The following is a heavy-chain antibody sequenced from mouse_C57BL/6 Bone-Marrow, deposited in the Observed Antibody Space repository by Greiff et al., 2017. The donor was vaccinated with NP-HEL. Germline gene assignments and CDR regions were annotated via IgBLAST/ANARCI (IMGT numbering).Heavy chain of an antibody. J-gene: IGHJ2*01. CDR1: GYTFTSYW. Sequence: QVQLKQSGAELAKPGASVKLSCKASGYTFTSYWMHWVKQRPGQGLEWIGYINPSSGYTKYNQKFKDKATLTSDKSSSTAYMQLSSLTYEDSAGYYGARSITTVVAPFDYWGQGTTLTVSS. D-gene: IGHD1-1*01. V-gene: IGHV1-7*01. CDR3: ARSITTVVAPFDY. CDR2: INPSSGYT.